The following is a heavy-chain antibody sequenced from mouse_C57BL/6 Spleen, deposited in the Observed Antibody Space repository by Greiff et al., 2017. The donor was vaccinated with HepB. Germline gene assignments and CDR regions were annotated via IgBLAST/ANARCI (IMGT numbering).Heavy chain of an antibody. D-gene: IGHD1-1*01. CDR2: IDPEDGET. Sequence: EVQLQQSGAELVKPEASVKLSCTASGFNIKDSYMHWVKQRTEQGLEWIGRIDPEDGETKYAPKFQGQATITADTSSNTAYLQLSSLTSEDTAVYYCASHYYGSSYDYYAMDYWGQGTSVTVSS. CDR3: ASHYYGSSYDYYAMDY. J-gene: IGHJ4*01. CDR1: GFNIKDSY. V-gene: IGHV14-2*01.